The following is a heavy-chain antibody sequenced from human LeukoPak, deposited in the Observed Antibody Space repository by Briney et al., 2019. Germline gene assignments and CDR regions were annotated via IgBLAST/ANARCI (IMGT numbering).Heavy chain of an antibody. CDR1: GFTFSSYA. Sequence: GGSLRLSCSASGFTFSSYAMHWVRQAPGKGLEYVSAISSNGGSTYYADSVKGRFTIPRDNSKNTLYLQMSSLRAEDTAVYYCVKEVTYYYGSGSYFDYWGQGTLVTVSS. J-gene: IGHJ4*02. CDR2: ISSNGGST. V-gene: IGHV3-64D*06. D-gene: IGHD3-10*01. CDR3: VKEVTYYYGSGSYFDY.